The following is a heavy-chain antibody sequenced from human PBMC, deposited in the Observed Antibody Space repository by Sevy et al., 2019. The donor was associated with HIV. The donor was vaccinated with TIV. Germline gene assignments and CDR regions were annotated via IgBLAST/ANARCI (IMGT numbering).Heavy chain of an antibody. Sequence: GGSLRLSCAASGFTFSSYSMNWVRQAPGKGLEWVSYISSSSSTIYYAHSVKGRFIISRDNAKNSLYLQMNSLRDEDTAVYYCARDTVGSIVGATSGVDYWGQGTLVTVSS. D-gene: IGHD1-26*01. J-gene: IGHJ4*02. V-gene: IGHV3-48*02. CDR2: ISSSSSTI. CDR1: GFTFSSYS. CDR3: ARDTVGSIVGATSGVDY.